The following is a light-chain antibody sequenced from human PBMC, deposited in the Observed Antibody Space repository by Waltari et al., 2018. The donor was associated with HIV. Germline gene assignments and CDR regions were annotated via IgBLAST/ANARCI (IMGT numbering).Light chain of an antibody. CDR2: EVS. CDR3: SSYAGSNNLL. J-gene: IGLJ2*01. CDR1: SSDVGGYTY. Sequence: QSALTQPPSASGSPGQSVTISCPGTSSDVGGYTYVSWYQQHPGKAPKLMIYEVSKRPSGVPDRFSGSKSGNTASLTVSGLQAEDEADYYCSSYAGSNNLLFGGGTKLTVL. V-gene: IGLV2-8*01.